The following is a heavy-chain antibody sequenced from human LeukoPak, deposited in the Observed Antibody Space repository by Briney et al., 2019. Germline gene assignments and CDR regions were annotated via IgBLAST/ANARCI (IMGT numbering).Heavy chain of an antibody. J-gene: IGHJ4*02. CDR2: INPDGNKK. D-gene: IGHD5-18*01. CDR1: GLTFSSSW. Sequence: GGSLRISCAASGLTFSSSWMDWVRQAPGKGLEWVASINPDGNKKYSADSVKGRFTISRDNAENSLYLQMNSLRVEDTAFYYCARDLAYSRLDYWGQGMLVTVSS. V-gene: IGHV3-7*01. CDR3: ARDLAYSRLDY.